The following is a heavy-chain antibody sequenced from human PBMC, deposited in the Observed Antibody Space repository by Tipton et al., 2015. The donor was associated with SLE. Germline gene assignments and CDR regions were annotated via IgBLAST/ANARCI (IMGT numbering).Heavy chain of an antibody. CDR2: IRREVFGGTT. CDR1: GFSFGDYA. Sequence: SLRLSCATSGFSFGDYAMNWVRQAPGKGLEWVGYIRREVFGGTTEYAASVRARFTISRDDSKSIAYLQMNSLMSEDTGVYYCTRGRDTGNVLDALDVWGQGTAVTVSS. D-gene: IGHD1-1*01. J-gene: IGHJ3*01. CDR3: TRGRDTGNVLDALDV. V-gene: IGHV3-49*04.